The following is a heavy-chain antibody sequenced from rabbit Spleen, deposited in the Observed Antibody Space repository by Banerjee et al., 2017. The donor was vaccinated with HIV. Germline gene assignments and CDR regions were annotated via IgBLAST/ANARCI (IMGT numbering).Heavy chain of an antibody. CDR3: ARDPARYVINGGVSNFRLDF. CDR1: GFSFSSSYW. CDR2: CDTESGTT. J-gene: IGHJ3*01. V-gene: IGHV1S45*01. D-gene: IGHD1-1*01. Sequence: QEHLEESGGDLVKPEGSLTLTCTASGFSFSSSYWMSWVRQAPGKGLEWIGCCDTESGTTYFASWAKGRFPISESSSPTVTLQMSSLTAAVSAPYFCARDPARYVINGGVSNFRLDFWAQAPWSPS.